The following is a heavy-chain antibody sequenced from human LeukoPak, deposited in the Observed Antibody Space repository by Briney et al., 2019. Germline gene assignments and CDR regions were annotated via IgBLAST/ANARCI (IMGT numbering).Heavy chain of an antibody. J-gene: IGHJ4*02. CDR3: ATYLLAAAGDADY. CDR2: CDPEDGET. CDR1: GYTLTELS. D-gene: IGHD6-13*01. V-gene: IGHV1-24*01. Sequence: ASVNVSCKVSGYTLTELSMHWVRQAPGKGLEWMGGCDPEDGETIYAQTFQGRVTMTEDTSTDTAYMELSSLRSEHTAVYYCATYLLAAAGDADYWGQGTLVTVSS.